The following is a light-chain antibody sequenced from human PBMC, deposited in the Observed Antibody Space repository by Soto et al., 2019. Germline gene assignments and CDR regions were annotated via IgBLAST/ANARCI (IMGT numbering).Light chain of an antibody. CDR3: QQYNTYWT. CDR2: KAS. Sequence: DIHMTQSPSTLSASVGDRVTITCRASQSISNWLAWYQQKPGKAPNLLIYKASSLESGVPSRFSGSGSGTEFTLTISSLQPDDFATYYCQQYNTYWTFGQGTKVEIK. V-gene: IGKV1-5*03. J-gene: IGKJ1*01. CDR1: QSISNW.